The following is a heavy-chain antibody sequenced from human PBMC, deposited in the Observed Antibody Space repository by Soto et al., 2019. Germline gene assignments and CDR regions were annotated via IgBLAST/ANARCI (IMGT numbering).Heavy chain of an antibody. CDR1: GGTFSSYA. CDR3: ASAYSSSWDPYYYYGMDD. D-gene: IGHD6-13*01. V-gene: IGHV1-69*12. J-gene: IGHJ6*02. Sequence: QVQLVQSGAEVKKPGSSVKVSCKASGGTFSSYAISWVRQAPGQGLEWLGGIIPIFGTANYAQKFQGRVTITADESTSTAYMELSSLRSEDTAVYYCASAYSSSWDPYYYYGMDDWGQGTTVTVSS. CDR2: IIPIFGTA.